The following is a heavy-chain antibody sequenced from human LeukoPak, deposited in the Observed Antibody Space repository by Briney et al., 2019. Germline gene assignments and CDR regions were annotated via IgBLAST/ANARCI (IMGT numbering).Heavy chain of an antibody. D-gene: IGHD3-22*01. CDR3: ATGLGDSSGYYLTSYFDY. J-gene: IGHJ4*02. V-gene: IGHV1-2*02. CDR2: INPNSGGT. CDR1: GYTFTGYY. Sequence: ASVKVSCKASGYTFTGYYIHWVRQAPGQGLEWMGWINPNSGGTNYAPKFQGRVTITADTSTDTAYMELSSLRSEDTAVYYCATGLGDSSGYYLTSYFDYWGQGTLVTVSS.